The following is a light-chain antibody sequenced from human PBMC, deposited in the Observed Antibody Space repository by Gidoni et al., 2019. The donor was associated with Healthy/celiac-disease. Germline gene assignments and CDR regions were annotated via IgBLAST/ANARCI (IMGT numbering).Light chain of an antibody. V-gene: IGKV1-39*01. CDR1: QSISSY. CDR2: AAS. J-gene: IGKJ5*01. Sequence: DTQTTQPPSALSASVGDRVPITCRASQSISSYLNWYQQKPGKAPKLLIYAASSLQSGVPSRFSGSGSGTDFTLTISSLQPEDFATYYCQQSYSTQITFGQXTRLEIK. CDR3: QQSYSTQIT.